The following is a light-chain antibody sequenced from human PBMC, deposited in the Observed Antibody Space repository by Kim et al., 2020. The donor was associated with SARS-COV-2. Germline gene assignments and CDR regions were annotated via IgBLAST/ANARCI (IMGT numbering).Light chain of an antibody. J-gene: IGLJ2*01. CDR1: KLGDKY. V-gene: IGLV3-1*01. CDR3: QAWDSSTAV. CDR2: QDI. Sequence: VSPGKTASITCSGDKLGDKYACWYQQKPGQSPVLVIYQDIKRPSGIPERFSGSNSGNTATLTISGTQAMDEADYYCQAWDSSTAVFGGGTQLTVL.